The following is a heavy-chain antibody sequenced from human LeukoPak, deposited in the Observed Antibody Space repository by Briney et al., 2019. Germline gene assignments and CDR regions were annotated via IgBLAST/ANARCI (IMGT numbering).Heavy chain of an antibody. Sequence: SETLSLTCTVSGGSISSSSYYWGWIRQPPGKGLEWIGSIYYSGSTYYNPSLKSRVTISVDTSKNQFSLKLSSVTAADTAVYYCARATVPQRWFDPWGQGTLVTVSS. D-gene: IGHD4-17*01. CDR1: GGSISSSSYY. CDR2: IYYSGST. J-gene: IGHJ5*02. V-gene: IGHV4-39*01. CDR3: ARATVPQRWFDP.